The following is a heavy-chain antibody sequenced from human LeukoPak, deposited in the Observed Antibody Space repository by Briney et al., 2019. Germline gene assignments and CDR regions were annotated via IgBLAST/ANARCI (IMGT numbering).Heavy chain of an antibody. CDR3: TKGHTGSYYGSYFDY. D-gene: IGHD1-26*01. CDR2: FSASAGST. Sequence: GGSLRLSCAASGFTFNNYAMSWVRQAPGEGLEWVSTFSASAGSTYFAGSVKGRFTISRDSSKNTLYLQMNSLRAEDTAVYYCTKGHTGSYYGSYFDYWGQGTLVTVSS. CDR1: GFTFNNYA. J-gene: IGHJ4*02. V-gene: IGHV3-23*01.